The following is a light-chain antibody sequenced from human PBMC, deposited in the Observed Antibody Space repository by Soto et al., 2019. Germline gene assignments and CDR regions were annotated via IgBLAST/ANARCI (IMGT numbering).Light chain of an antibody. V-gene: IGKV3-11*01. CDR3: QQRSNWLWT. Sequence: EIVLTQSPATLSLSPGERATLSCRASQSVSSYLAWYQQKPGQAPRLLIYDASNRATGIPARFSGSGSGTDFTLTNSSLEPEDFAVYYCQQRSNWLWTFGQGTKVEI. CDR1: QSVSSY. J-gene: IGKJ1*01. CDR2: DAS.